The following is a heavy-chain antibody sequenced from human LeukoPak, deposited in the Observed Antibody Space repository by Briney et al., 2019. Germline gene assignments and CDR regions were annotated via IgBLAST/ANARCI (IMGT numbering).Heavy chain of an antibody. V-gene: IGHV1-69*13. CDR1: GGTFSDYA. D-gene: IGHD2-2*01. CDR2: IIPIFGTA. J-gene: IGHJ6*03. CDR3: ARGYCSSTSCRPSYYYYYMDV. Sequence: SVKVSCKASGGTFSDYAISWVRQAPGQGLEWMGGIIPIFGTANYAQKFQGRVTITADESTSTAYMELSSLRSEDTAVYYCARGYCSSTSCRPSYYYYYMDVWGKGTTVTVSS.